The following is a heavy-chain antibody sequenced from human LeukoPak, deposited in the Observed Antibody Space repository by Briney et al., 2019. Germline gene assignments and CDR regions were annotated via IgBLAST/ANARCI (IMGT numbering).Heavy chain of an antibody. CDR3: ARDWDCESESGAFDI. J-gene: IGHJ3*02. Sequence: ASVKVSCKVSGYTLTELSMHWVRQAPGKGLEWMGGFDPEDGETIYAQKFQGRVTMTEDTSTDTAYMELSSLRSEDTAVYYCARDWDCESESGAFDIWGQGTMVTVSS. CDR2: FDPEDGET. V-gene: IGHV1-24*01. D-gene: IGHD3-10*01. CDR1: GYTLTELS.